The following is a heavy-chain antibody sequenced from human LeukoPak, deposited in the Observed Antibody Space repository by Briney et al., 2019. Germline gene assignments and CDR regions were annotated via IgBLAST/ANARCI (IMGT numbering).Heavy chain of an antibody. D-gene: IGHD3-16*02. CDR3: ARDGGAGGTYYDYVWGSYRYYFDY. V-gene: IGHV1-18*01. CDR1: GYTFTRYG. CDR2: ISAYNGDT. J-gene: IGHJ4*02. Sequence: ASVKVSCKASGYTFTRYGLSWVRQAPGQGRDWMGWISAYNGDTNYAQKLQGRVTMTTDTSTSTAYMELRSLRSDDTAVYYCARDGGAGGTYYDYVWGSYRYYFDYWGQGTLVTVSS.